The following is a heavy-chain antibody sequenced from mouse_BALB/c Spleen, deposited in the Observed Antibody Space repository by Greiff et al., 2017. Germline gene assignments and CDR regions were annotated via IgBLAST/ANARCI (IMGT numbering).Heavy chain of an antibody. Sequence: VQLQESGPGLVQPSQSLSITCTVSGFSLTSYGVHWVRQSPGKGLEWLGVIWSGGSTDYNAAFISRLSISKDNSKSQVFFKMNSLQANDTAIYYCARTSIVATRAWFAYWGQGTLVTVSA. CDR2: IWSGGST. CDR1: GFSLTSYG. CDR3: ARTSIVATRAWFAY. V-gene: IGHV2-2*02. D-gene: IGHD1-1*01. J-gene: IGHJ3*01.